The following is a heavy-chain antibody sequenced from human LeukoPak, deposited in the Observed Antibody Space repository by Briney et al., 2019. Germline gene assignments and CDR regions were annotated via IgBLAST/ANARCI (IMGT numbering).Heavy chain of an antibody. Sequence: GGSLRLSCAVSGFTFSNSGFHWVRQAPGKGLEWVAFVRYDGTKKYYADSVNGRFTISRDNSKNTLYLQMNSLRAEDTAMYYCSKDRDSAASDIDVWGRGTTVTVSS. CDR1: GFTFSNSG. J-gene: IGHJ6*03. CDR3: SKDRDSAASDIDV. V-gene: IGHV3-30*02. D-gene: IGHD6-13*01. CDR2: VRYDGTKK.